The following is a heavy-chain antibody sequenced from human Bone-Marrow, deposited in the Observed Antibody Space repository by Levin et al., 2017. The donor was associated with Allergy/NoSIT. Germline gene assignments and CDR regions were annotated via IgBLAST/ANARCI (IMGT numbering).Heavy chain of an antibody. CDR2: ISSSSRQV. V-gene: IGHV3-21*01. J-gene: IGHJ4*02. CDR3: ARLSGAFRLDY. D-gene: IGHD1-26*01. CDR1: GFSFNSFT. Sequence: GGSLRLSCAASGFSFNSFTMNWVRQAPGKGLEWVSYISSSSRQVYYGESLKGRFTISRDNDGSSVYLQMNSLRAEDTAVYYCARLSGAFRLDYWGQGILVTVSS.